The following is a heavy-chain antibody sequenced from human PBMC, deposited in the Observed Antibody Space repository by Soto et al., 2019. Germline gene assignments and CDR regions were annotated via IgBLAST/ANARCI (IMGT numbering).Heavy chain of an antibody. CDR1: GGTFSSYA. V-gene: IGHV1-69*13. Sequence: SVKVSCKASGGTFSSYAISWVRQAPGQGLEWMGGIIPIFGTANYAQKFQGRVTITADESTSTAYMELSSLRSEDTAVYYCARAVGANSSYYYYGMDVWGQGTTVTVSS. D-gene: IGHD1-26*01. CDR2: IIPIFGTA. J-gene: IGHJ6*02. CDR3: ARAVGANSSYYYYGMDV.